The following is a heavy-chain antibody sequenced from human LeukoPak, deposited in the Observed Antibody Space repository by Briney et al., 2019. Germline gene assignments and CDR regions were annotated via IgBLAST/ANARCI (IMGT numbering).Heavy chain of an antibody. V-gene: IGHV4-4*09. J-gene: IGHJ6*03. Sequence: SETLSLTCTVSGGSISTYYWSWIRQPPGKGLEWIGYISASGTTNYNPSLESRVTMSVDTSKNQFSLKLTSVTAADTAVYYCARLPTDYMDVWGKGTTVTVSS. CDR3: ARLPTDYMDV. CDR1: GGSISTYY. CDR2: ISASGTT.